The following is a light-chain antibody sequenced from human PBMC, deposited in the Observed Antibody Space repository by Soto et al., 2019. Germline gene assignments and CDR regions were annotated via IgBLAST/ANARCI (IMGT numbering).Light chain of an antibody. CDR2: EVT. Sequence: QSALTQPASMSGSPGQSITISCTGTSSDVGTYNLVSWYQQHPGTAPNLMISEVTKRPSGFSTRFSGSKSGNTASQTISGLHAEDEYDYYCCSYAGSGTWVFGGGTQLTVL. CDR1: SSDVGTYNL. CDR3: CSYAGSGTWV. V-gene: IGLV2-23*02. J-gene: IGLJ3*02.